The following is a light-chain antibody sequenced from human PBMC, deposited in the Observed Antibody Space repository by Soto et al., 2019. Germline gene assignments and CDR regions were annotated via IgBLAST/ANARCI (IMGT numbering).Light chain of an antibody. CDR3: AAWDDSLSGGV. CDR1: SSNIGSNY. CDR2: SNN. Sequence: QSVLTRPPSASGTPGQRVTISCSGSSSNIGSNYVYWYQQLPGTAPKLLIYSNNQRPSGVPDRFSGSKSGTSASLAISGLRSEDEADYYCAAWDDSLSGGVFGGGTQLTVL. V-gene: IGLV1-47*02. J-gene: IGLJ3*02.